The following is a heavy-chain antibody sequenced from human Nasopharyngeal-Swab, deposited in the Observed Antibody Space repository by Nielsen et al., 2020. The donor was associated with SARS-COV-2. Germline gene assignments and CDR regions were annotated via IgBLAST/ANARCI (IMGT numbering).Heavy chain of an antibody. D-gene: IGHD6-13*01. CDR3: AKVPGSSWVDAFDI. CDR1: GFIFSSYG. V-gene: IGHV3-30*18. CDR2: ISYDGSNK. Sequence: GGSLRLSCEAFGFIFSSYGMHWVRQAPGKGLEWVAVISYDGSNKYYADSSKGRFTISKDNSKNTLYLQMNSLRAEDTAVYYCAKVPGSSWVDAFDIWGQGTKVTVSS. J-gene: IGHJ3*02.